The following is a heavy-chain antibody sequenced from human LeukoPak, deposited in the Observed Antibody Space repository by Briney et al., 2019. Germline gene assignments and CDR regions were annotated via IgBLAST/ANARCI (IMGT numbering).Heavy chain of an antibody. D-gene: IGHD6-25*01. CDR2: ISSSSSTI. CDR3: XXXXXXXAADTYYFDG. CDR1: GFTFSSYN. J-gene: IGHJ4*02. Sequence: GGSLRLSCAASGFTFSSYNMNWVRQAPGKGLEWISDISSSSSTIYYADSVKGRFTASRDNAKNSLYLQMNSLRVDDTAVYYCXXXXXXXAADTYYFDGWGQGTLVTISS. V-gene: IGHV3-48*01.